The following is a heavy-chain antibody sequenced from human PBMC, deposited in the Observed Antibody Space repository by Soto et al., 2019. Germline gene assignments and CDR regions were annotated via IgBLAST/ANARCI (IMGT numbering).Heavy chain of an antibody. CDR3: ARSIAVAGGTWYYGMDV. CDR1: GYTFTSYG. CDR2: ISAYNGNT. Sequence: ASVKVSCKASGYTFTSYGISWVRQAPGQGLEWMRWISAYNGNTNYAQKFQGRVTITTDESTSTAYMELSSLRSEDTAVYYCARSIAVAGGTWYYGMDVWGQGTTVTVSS. V-gene: IGHV1-18*01. J-gene: IGHJ6*02. D-gene: IGHD6-19*01.